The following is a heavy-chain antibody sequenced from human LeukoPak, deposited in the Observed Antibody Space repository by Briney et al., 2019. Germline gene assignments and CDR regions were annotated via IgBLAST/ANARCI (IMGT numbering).Heavy chain of an antibody. J-gene: IGHJ4*02. D-gene: IGHD3-3*01. Sequence: SETLSLTGTVSGGSISSSSYYWGWIRQPPGKGLEWIGSIYYSGSTYYNPSLKSRVTISVDTSKNQFSLKLSSVTAADTAVYYCARHAPITIFGVVTVFDYWGQGTLVTVSS. CDR1: GGSISSSSYY. V-gene: IGHV4-39*01. CDR3: ARHAPITIFGVVTVFDY. CDR2: IYYSGST.